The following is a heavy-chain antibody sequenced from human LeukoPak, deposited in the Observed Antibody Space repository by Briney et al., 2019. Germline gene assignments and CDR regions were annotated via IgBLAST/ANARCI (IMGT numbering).Heavy chain of an antibody. CDR2: IYPGDSDT. V-gene: IGHV5-51*01. J-gene: IGHJ4*02. D-gene: IGHD2-2*01. Sequence: GASVKVSCKASGYTFTSYDINWVRQATGQGLEWMGIIYPGDSDTRYSPSFQGQVTISVDKSISTAYLQWSSLKASDTAIYYCAKIDRQYCSRSSCYALDYWGQGTLVTVSS. CDR3: AKIDRQYCSRSSCYALDY. CDR1: GYTFTSYD.